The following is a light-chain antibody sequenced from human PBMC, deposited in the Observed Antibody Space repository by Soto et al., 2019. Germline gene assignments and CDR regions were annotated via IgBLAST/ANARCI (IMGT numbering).Light chain of an antibody. V-gene: IGLV4-69*01. CDR3: QTWGTGIRV. J-gene: IGLJ2*01. CDR2: LNSDGSH. CDR1: SGHSSYA. Sequence: QPVPTQSPSASASLGASVKLTCTLSSGHSSYAIAWHQQQPEKGPRYLMKLNSDGSHSKGDGIPDRFSGSSSGAERYLTNSSLQSEDEADYYCQTWGTGIRVVGGGTKVTVL.